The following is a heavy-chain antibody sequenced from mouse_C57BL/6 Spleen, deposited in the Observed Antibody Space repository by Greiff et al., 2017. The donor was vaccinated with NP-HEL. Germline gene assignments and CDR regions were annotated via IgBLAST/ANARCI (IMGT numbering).Heavy chain of an antibody. CDR3: ATYDGYYRGFAY. CDR1: GYTFTSYW. CDR2: IHPNSGST. D-gene: IGHD2-3*01. V-gene: IGHV1-64*01. J-gene: IGHJ3*01. Sequence: QVQLKQPGAELVKPGASVKLSCKASGYTFTSYWMHWVKQRPGQGLEWIGMIHPNSGSTNYNEKFKSKATLTVDKSSSTAYMQLSSLTSEDSAVYYCATYDGYYRGFAYWGQGTLVTVSA.